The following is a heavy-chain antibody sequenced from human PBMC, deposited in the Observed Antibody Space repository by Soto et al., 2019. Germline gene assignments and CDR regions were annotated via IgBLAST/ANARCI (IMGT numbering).Heavy chain of an antibody. J-gene: IGHJ4*02. V-gene: IGHV3-74*01. CDR2: IDPYDTGI. CDR1: GFTFSKYW. Sequence: EVHLVESGGGLVQPGGSLRLSCAASGFTFSKYWFHWVRQAPGKGLMWVSRIDPYDTGITYADSVKGRCTISRDNARNTLYLQMDSLTAEDTAVYYCARDMTGADDYLGQGTLVTVSS. CDR3: ARDMTGADDY. D-gene: IGHD3-9*01.